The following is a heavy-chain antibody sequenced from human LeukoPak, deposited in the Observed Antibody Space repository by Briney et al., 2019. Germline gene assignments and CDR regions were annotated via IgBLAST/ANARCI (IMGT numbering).Heavy chain of an antibody. Sequence: PGGSLRLSCAASGCSFSSYSISWVRQAPGKGLEWVSYISHTGDTQYYPDSVKGRLTISRDNAKNSGYLQTNTLRAEDTAVYYRARDRGYCTGGSCYRYFETWGQGPLVTVSS. J-gene: IGHJ4*02. V-gene: IGHV3-48*01. CDR1: GCSFSSYS. D-gene: IGHD2-15*01. CDR3: ARDRGYCTGGSCYRYFET. CDR2: ISHTGDTQ.